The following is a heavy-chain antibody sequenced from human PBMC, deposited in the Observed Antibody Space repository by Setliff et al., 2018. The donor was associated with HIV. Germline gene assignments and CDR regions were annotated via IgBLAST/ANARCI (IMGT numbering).Heavy chain of an antibody. V-gene: IGHV4-31*03. Sequence: SETLSLTCTVSGGFISSGGYYWSWIRQHPGKGMEWIWYIYYSGRTYYNPSLKSRVTISVDTSKNQFSLKLNSVPAADTAVYFCARTRAHYFFDVWGQGAQVTACS. CDR3: ARTRAHYFFDV. D-gene: IGHD1-26*01. CDR2: IYYSGRT. J-gene: IGHJ4*02. CDR1: GGFISSGGYY.